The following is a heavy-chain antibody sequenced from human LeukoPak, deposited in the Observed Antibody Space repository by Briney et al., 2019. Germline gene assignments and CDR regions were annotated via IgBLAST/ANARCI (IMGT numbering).Heavy chain of an antibody. CDR1: GGSISSSGHY. J-gene: IGHJ4*02. Sequence: PSETLSLTCTVSGGSISSSGHYWGWIRQPPGKGLEWIGSIYYSGSTYYNPSLESRVTISVDTSKNQFSLKVSSVTAADTAVYYCARRGASSSEEYWGQGTLVIVSS. CDR2: IYYSGST. D-gene: IGHD6-6*01. CDR3: ARRGASSSEEY. V-gene: IGHV4-39*01.